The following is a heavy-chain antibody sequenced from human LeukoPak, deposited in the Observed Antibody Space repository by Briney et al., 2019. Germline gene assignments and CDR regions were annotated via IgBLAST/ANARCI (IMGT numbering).Heavy chain of an antibody. CDR1: GGSIMSYY. CDR3: ARGSTSRGWFDP. Sequence: KPSETLSLTCTVSGGSIMSYYWSWIRQPPGKGLEWIGYIYNTESTVYNPSLRSRVTISVDTSKNQFSLQLSSVTAADTAVYYCARGSTSRGWFDPWGQGTLVTVSS. J-gene: IGHJ5*02. CDR2: IYNTEST. V-gene: IGHV4-59*01. D-gene: IGHD2-2*01.